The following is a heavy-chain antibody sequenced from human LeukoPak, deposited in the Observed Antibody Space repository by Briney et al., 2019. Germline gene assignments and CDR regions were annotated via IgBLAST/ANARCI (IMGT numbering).Heavy chain of an antibody. V-gene: IGHV4-59*01. CDR2: ISYSGST. Sequence: PSATLSLTCTVAGGSISSYNWSWVRQPPGKGLEWIGYISYSGSTNYNPSLKSRVTISVDTSKNQFSLKLSSVTAADTAVYYCARYVLLWFGEPKYWYFDLWGRGTLVTVSS. CDR1: GGSISSYN. D-gene: IGHD3-10*01. CDR3: ARYVLLWFGEPKYWYFDL. J-gene: IGHJ2*01.